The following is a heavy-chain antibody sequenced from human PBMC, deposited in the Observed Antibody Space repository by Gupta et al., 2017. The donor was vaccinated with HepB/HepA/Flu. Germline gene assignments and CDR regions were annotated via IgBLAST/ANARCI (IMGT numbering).Heavy chain of an antibody. V-gene: IGHV1-69*06. CDR2: IIPIFGTA. CDR3: ARDLTAYCGGDCYSSGGYFDL. J-gene: IGHJ2*01. Sequence: QVQLLQSGAEVKKPGSSVKVFCKASGGTVSSYAISRVRHAPGQGLEWLGGIIPIFGTANYAQKSQGRVTITADKSTSTAYMELRRLRSEDTAVYYCARDLTAYCGGDCYSSGGYFDLWGRGTLVTVSS. CDR1: GGTVSSYA. D-gene: IGHD2-21*01.